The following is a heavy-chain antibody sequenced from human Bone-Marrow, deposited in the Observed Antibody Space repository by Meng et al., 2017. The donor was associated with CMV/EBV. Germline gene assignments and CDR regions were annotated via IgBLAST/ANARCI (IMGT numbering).Heavy chain of an antibody. CDR2: IWYDGSNE. CDR3: AREAGFRILEGWFDS. D-gene: IGHD3-3*01. CDR1: GFTFSDYG. J-gene: IGHJ5*01. V-gene: IGHV3-33*01. Sequence: GESLKISCAASGFTFSDYGMHWVRQAPGKGLEWVAIIWYDGSNEYYADSVKGRFTISRDNSKNTLYLQMNSLRGEDTAVYYCAREAGFRILEGWFDSWGQGTLVTVSS.